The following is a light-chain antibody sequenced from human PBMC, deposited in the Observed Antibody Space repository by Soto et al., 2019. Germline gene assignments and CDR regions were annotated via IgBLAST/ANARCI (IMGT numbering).Light chain of an antibody. CDR3: QQYNNWPPT. J-gene: IGKJ1*01. Sequence: EIVMTQTPATLSVSPGERATLSCRASQSVSSNLAWYQQKPGQAPRLLIYGASTRATGISARFGGSGSGTEFTLTISSLQSEDFAVYYCQQYNNWPPTFGQGTKVDIK. V-gene: IGKV3-15*01. CDR2: GAS. CDR1: QSVSSN.